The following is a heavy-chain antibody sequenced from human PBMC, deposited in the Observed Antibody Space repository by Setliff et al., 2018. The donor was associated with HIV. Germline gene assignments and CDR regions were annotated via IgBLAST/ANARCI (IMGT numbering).Heavy chain of an antibody. V-gene: IGHV4-39*01. J-gene: IGHJ1*01. CDR2: MSYSGTT. Sequence: SETLSLTCTVSGGSFSSGNYYWAWIRPPPGEGLEWIGGMSYSGTTYYNPSLKSRVTMSVDTSKNQFSLNLIFVTAADTAVYYCASSRSLFGEEYFHHWGQGTLVTVSS. CDR1: GGSFSSGNYY. CDR3: ASSRSLFGEEYFHH. D-gene: IGHD3-10*02.